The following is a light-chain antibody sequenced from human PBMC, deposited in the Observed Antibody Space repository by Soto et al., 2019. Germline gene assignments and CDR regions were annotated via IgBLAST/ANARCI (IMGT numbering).Light chain of an antibody. CDR2: DAS. CDR3: QQRSNWPLT. Sequence: EIVLTQSPDTLSLSPGERATLSCRAGQSVSNYLAWYQQKPGQAPRLLIYDASNRATGIPARFSGSGSGTDFTLTISSLEPEDFAVYYCQQRSNWPLTFGGGTKVEIK. J-gene: IGKJ4*01. CDR1: QSVSNY. V-gene: IGKV3-11*01.